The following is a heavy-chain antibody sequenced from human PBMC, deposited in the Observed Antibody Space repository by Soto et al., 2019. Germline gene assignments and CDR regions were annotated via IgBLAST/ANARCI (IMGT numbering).Heavy chain of an antibody. CDR1: GGSISSYY. J-gene: IGHJ4*02. D-gene: IGHD3-9*01. Sequence: PSETLSLTCSVSGGSISSYYWSWIRQPPGKGLEWIGYIYYSGSTNYNPSLKSRVTISVDTSKNQFSLKLSSVTAADTAVYYCAGGNTYYDILTGPYHSWGQGTLVTVSS. CDR3: AGGNTYYDILTGPYHS. V-gene: IGHV4-59*01. CDR2: IYYSGST.